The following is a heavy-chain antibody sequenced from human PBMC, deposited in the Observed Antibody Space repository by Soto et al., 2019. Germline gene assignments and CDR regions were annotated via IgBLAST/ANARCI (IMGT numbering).Heavy chain of an antibody. CDR3: AKDPDTFQYSSGWPPYMDV. V-gene: IGHV3-23*01. Sequence: GGSLRLSCAASGFTFSNYAMSWVRQAPGKGLEWVSEISSSGGSTYYVDSVKGRFTVSRDNSKNTLYLQISSLRGEDTAEYYCAKDPDTFQYSSGWPPYMDVWGQGTTVTVSS. D-gene: IGHD6-19*01. CDR2: ISSSGGST. J-gene: IGHJ6*02. CDR1: GFTFSNYA.